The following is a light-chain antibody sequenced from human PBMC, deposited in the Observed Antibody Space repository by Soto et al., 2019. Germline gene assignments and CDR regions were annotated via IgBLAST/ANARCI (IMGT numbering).Light chain of an antibody. J-gene: IGLJ1*01. Sequence: QSVLTQQPSLSGAPGQRVTISCTGSSSNIGAGYDVHWYQQLPGTAPKLLIYGNSNRPSGVPDRFSGSKSGTSASLAITGLQAEDEADYYCQSYDSSLSLYVFGTGTKVTVL. CDR3: QSYDSSLSLYV. CDR2: GNS. CDR1: SSNIGAGYD. V-gene: IGLV1-40*01.